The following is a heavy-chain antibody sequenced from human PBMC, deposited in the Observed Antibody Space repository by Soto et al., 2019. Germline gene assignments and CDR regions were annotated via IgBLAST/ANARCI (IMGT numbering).Heavy chain of an antibody. Sequence: EVQLVESVGGLVQPGGSLRLSCAASGFTFSNAWMSCVRQAPGKGLECVGRIKSKTDGGTTDYAAPVKGRFTISRDDSKYTLYLQMNSLKTEDTAVYYCTTDPLSRYYYYGMDVWGQGTTVIVSS. J-gene: IGHJ6*02. V-gene: IGHV3-15*01. D-gene: IGHD2-2*01. CDR1: GFTFSNAW. CDR3: TTDPLSRYYYYGMDV. CDR2: IKSKTDGGTT.